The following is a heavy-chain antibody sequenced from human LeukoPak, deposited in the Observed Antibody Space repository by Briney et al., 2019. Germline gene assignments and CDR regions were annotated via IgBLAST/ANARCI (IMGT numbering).Heavy chain of an antibody. V-gene: IGHV1-18*01. CDR1: GYTFTSYG. CDR2: ISAYNGNT. Sequence: ASVKVSCKASGYTFTSYGISWVRQAPGQGLEWMGWISAYNGNTNYAQKLQGRVTMTTDTSTSTAYMELRSLRSDDTAVYYCAGXPMXXXSFXIDTYYYYGMDVWGQGTTVTVSS. J-gene: IGHJ6*02. D-gene: IGHD3-16*02. CDR3: AGXPMXXXSFXIDTYYYYGMDV.